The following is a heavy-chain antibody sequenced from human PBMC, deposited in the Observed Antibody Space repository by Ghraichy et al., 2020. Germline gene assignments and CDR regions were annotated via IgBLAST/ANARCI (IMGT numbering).Heavy chain of an antibody. J-gene: IGHJ4*02. V-gene: IGHV3-23*01. CDR3: AKDYYDSSGYYLADPFDY. Sequence: GGSLRLSCAASGFTFSSYAMSWVRQAPGKGLEWVSAISGSGGSTYYADSVKGRFTISRDNSKNTLYLQMNSLRAEDTAIYYCAKDYYDSSGYYLADPFDYWGQGTLVTVSS. CDR1: GFTFSSYA. CDR2: ISGSGGST. D-gene: IGHD3-22*01.